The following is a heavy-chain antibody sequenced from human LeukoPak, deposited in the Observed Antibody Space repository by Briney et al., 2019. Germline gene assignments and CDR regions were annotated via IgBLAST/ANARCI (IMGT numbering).Heavy chain of an antibody. Sequence: NPSEALSLTCTVSGGSISSYYWSWIRQPPGKGLEWIGYIYYSGSTYYNPSLKSRVTISVDTSKNQFSLKLSSVTAADTAVYYCARDLTGNADYWGQGTLVTVSS. J-gene: IGHJ4*02. V-gene: IGHV4-59*12. CDR3: ARDLTGNADY. D-gene: IGHD3-9*01. CDR1: GGSISSYY. CDR2: IYYSGST.